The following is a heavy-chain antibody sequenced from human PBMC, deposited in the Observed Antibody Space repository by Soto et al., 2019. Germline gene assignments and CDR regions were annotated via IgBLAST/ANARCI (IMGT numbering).Heavy chain of an antibody. CDR2: INPDNGNT. CDR1: GFTFSDNL. Sequence: QVQLVQSGAEVRKPGASVNISCRASGFTFSDNLINWVRQSPGQSLEWVGWINPDNGNTRYSQTFPGRVTISRHSSASIADVEVTDLTSEDTAVYYCARDILSVGPRANAAFDVWGQGTMVIVSS. CDR3: ARDILSVGPRANAAFDV. J-gene: IGHJ3*01. V-gene: IGHV1-3*01. D-gene: IGHD2-8*02.